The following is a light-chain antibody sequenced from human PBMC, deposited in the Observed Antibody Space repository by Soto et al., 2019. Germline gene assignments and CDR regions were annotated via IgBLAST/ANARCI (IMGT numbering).Light chain of an antibody. V-gene: IGKV3-15*01. Sequence: EIVMTQSPVTLSVSPGERATLSCRASQSVSANLAWYQQKPGQTPRLLIYDASTRATGISARFSGSGSGTEFTLTITSLQAADFAVYYCQQYNDSPHITFGQGTRLEMK. J-gene: IGKJ5*01. CDR3: QQYNDSPHIT. CDR1: QSVSAN. CDR2: DAS.